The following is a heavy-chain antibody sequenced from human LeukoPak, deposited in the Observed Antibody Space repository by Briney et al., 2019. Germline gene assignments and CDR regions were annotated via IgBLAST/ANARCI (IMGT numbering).Heavy chain of an antibody. D-gene: IGHD4-17*01. V-gene: IGHV4-30-4*01. CDR1: GGSISSGDYY. J-gene: IGHJ4*02. CDR2: IYYSGST. CDR3: AREHNYGDYGTFDY. Sequence: SQTLSLTCTVSGGSISSGDYYWSWIRQPPGKGLEWIGYIYYSGSTYYNPSLKSRVTISVDTSKNQFSLKLSSVTAADTAVYYCAREHNYGDYGTFDYWGQGTLVTVSS.